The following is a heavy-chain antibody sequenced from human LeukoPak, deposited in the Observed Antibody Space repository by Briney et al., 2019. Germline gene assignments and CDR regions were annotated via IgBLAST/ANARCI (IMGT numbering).Heavy chain of an antibody. CDR1: GGSISSGSYY. CDR3: ARDSIWRSFDP. D-gene: IGHD3-9*01. Sequence: PSETLSLTCTVSGGSISSGSYYWSWIRQPAGKGLEWIGRIYTSGSTNYNPSLKSRVTISVDTSKNQFPLKLSSVTAADTAVYYCARDSIWRSFDPWGQGILVTVSS. J-gene: IGHJ5*02. CDR2: IYTSGST. V-gene: IGHV4-61*02.